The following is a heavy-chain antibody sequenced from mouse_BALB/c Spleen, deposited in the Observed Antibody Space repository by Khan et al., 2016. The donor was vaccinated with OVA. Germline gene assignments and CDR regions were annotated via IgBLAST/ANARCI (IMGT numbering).Heavy chain of an antibody. CDR1: GFTFSTYG. J-gene: IGHJ3*01. CDR2: INSDGYYT. CDR3: ASHLTGSFAY. Sequence: DVHLVESGGDLMKPGGSLKLSCAASGFTFSTYGMSWVRQTPDKRLEWVATINSDGYYTYYPDSVQGRFTISRNNAKNTLYLQMSSVKSEDTAMYYCASHLTGSFAYWGQGTLVTVSA. D-gene: IGHD4-1*01. V-gene: IGHV5-6*01.